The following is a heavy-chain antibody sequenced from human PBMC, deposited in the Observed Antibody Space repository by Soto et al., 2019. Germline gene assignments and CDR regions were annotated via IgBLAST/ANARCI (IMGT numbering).Heavy chain of an antibody. CDR1: GGSISSGGYY. CDR3: AREIRELYYYGSGSYFLDWFDP. D-gene: IGHD3-10*01. Sequence: SSETLSLTCTVSGGSISSGGYYWSWIRQHPGKGLEWIGYIYYSGSTYYNPSLKSRVTISVDTSKNQFSLKLSPVTAADTAVYYCAREIRELYYYGSGSYFLDWFDPWGQGTLVTVSS. V-gene: IGHV4-31*03. CDR2: IYYSGST. J-gene: IGHJ5*02.